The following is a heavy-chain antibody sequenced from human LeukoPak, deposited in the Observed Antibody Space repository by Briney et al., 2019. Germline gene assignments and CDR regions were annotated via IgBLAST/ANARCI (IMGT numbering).Heavy chain of an antibody. V-gene: IGHV1-2*02. CDR2: INPNSGGT. CDR3: ARAAAAGTQAYYGMDV. CDR1: GYTFTGYY. D-gene: IGHD6-13*01. J-gene: IGHJ6*02. Sequence: ASVKVSCKASGYTFTGYYMHWVRQAPGQGLEWMGWINPNSGGTNYAQKFQGRVTMTRDTSISTAYMELSRLRSDDTAVYYCARAAAAGTQAYYGMDVWGQGTTVTVSS.